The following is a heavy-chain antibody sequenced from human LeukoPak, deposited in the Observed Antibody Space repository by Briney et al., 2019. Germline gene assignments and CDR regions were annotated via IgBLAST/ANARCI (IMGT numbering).Heavy chain of an antibody. CDR3: ARDDPDDYDGLFDY. D-gene: IGHD4-17*01. J-gene: IGHJ4*02. CDR2: IFYSGST. Sequence: PSETLSLTCTVSGGSISSSSYYWSWIRQPPGKGLEWIGYIFYSGSTNYNPSLKSRVTISVDTSKNQFSLKLSSVTAADTAVYYCARDDPDDYDGLFDYWGQGTLVTVSS. CDR1: GGSISSSSYY. V-gene: IGHV4-61*01.